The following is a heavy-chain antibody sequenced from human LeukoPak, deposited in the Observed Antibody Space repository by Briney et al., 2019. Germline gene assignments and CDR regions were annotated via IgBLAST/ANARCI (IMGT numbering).Heavy chain of an antibody. V-gene: IGHV1-24*01. Sequence: ASVKVSCKVSGYALTELSMHWVRQAPGKGLEWMGGFDPEDGETIYAQKFQGRVTMTEDTSTDTAYMELSSLRSEDTAVYYCATRGDSSGYLGAFDLWGRGALVTVSS. D-gene: IGHD3-22*01. CDR1: GYALTELS. J-gene: IGHJ2*01. CDR3: ATRGDSSGYLGAFDL. CDR2: FDPEDGET.